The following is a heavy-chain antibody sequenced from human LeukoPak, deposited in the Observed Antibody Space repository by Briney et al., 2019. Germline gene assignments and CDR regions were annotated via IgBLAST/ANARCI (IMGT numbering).Heavy chain of an antibody. CDR2: INEDGSHK. CDR1: GFSFTTYW. V-gene: IGHV3-7*03. J-gene: IGHJ4*02. Sequence: PGGSLRLSCAASGFSFTTYWMAWVRQAPGKGLEWVANINEDGSHKNYLDSVKGRFTISRDNSKNSLYLQMNSLRAEDTAVYYCARDLNWETYWGQGTLVGVSS. D-gene: IGHD7-27*01. CDR3: ARDLNWETY.